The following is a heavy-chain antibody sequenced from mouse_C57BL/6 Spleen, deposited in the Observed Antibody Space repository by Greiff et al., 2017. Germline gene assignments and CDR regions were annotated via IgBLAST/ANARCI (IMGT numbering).Heavy chain of an antibody. Sequence: QVQLQQPGAELVKPGASVKLSCKASGYTFTSYWMQWVKQRPGQGLEWIGEIDPSDSYTNYNQKFKGKATLTVATSSSTAYMQLSSLTSEDSAVYYCARLDYFDYWGQGTTLTVSS. CDR1: GYTFTSYW. J-gene: IGHJ2*01. CDR3: ARLDYFDY. CDR2: IDPSDSYT. V-gene: IGHV1-50*01.